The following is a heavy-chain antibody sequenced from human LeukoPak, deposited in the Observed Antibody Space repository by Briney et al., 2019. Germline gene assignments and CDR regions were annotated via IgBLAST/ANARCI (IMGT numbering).Heavy chain of an antibody. CDR1: GFTFRSYE. J-gene: IGHJ4*02. CDR3: ARAAYEFDY. D-gene: IGHD5-12*01. Sequence: GGSLRLSCAASGFTFRSYEMNWVRQAPGKGLEWVSYISSSGSTIYYADSVKGRFTISRDNAKNSLYLQMNSLRAEDTAVYYCARAAYEFDYWGQGTLVTVSS. V-gene: IGHV3-48*03. CDR2: ISSSGSTI.